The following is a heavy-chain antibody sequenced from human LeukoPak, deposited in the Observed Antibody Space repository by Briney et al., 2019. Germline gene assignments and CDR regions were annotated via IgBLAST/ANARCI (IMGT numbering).Heavy chain of an antibody. V-gene: IGHV4-39*07. CDR2: IYYSGST. J-gene: IGHJ6*03. CDR1: GGSISSSSYY. Sequence: SETLSLTCTVSGGSISSSSYYWGWIRQPPGKGLEWIGSIYYSGSTYYNPSLKSRVTISVDTSKNQFSLKLSSVTAADTAVYYCARDKNYGSGSYYPNYYYYYYMDVWGKGTTVTVSS. D-gene: IGHD3-10*01. CDR3: ARDKNYGSGSYYPNYYYYYYMDV.